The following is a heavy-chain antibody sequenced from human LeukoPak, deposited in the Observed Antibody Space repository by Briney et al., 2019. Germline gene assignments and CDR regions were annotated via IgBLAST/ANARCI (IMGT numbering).Heavy chain of an antibody. V-gene: IGHV3-20*04. D-gene: IGHD2-15*01. J-gene: IGHJ4*02. CDR1: GFTFSSYA. CDR3: ARGLFPYCSGGSCYSTSYYFDY. CDR2: INWNGGST. Sequence: AGGSLRLSCAASGFTFSSYAMHWVRQAPGKGLEWVSGINWNGGSTGYADSVKGRFTISRDNAKNSLYLQMNSLRAEDTALYYCARGLFPYCSGGSCYSTSYYFDYWGQGTLVTVSS.